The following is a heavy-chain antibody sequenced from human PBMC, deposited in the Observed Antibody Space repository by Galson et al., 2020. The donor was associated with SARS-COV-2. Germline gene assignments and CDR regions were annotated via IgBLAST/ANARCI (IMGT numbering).Heavy chain of an antibody. J-gene: IGHJ5*02. CDR3: AHSMVYYYGSGVNWFDP. V-gene: IGHV2-5*01. Sequence: SGPTLVKPTQTLTLTCTFSGFSLSTSGVSVGWLRQPPGKALEWLALIYWNDDKRYSPSLKSRLTITKDTSKNQVVLTMTNIDPVDTATYYWAHSMVYYYGSGVNWFDPWGQGTLVTVSS. D-gene: IGHD3-10*01. CDR2: IYWNDDK. CDR1: GFSLSTSGVS.